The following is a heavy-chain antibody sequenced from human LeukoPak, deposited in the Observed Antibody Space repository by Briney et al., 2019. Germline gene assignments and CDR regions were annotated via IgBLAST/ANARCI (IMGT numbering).Heavy chain of an antibody. CDR3: AGVREWELLKGNWFDP. V-gene: IGHV1-46*03. CDR1: GYTFTSYY. CDR2: INPSGGST. J-gene: IGHJ5*02. D-gene: IGHD1-26*01. Sequence: GASVKVSCKASGYTFTSYYMHWVRQAPGQGLEWMGIINPSGGSTSYAQKSQGRVTMTRDTSTSTVYIELSSLRSEDTAVYYCAGVREWELLKGNWFDPWGQGTLVTVSS.